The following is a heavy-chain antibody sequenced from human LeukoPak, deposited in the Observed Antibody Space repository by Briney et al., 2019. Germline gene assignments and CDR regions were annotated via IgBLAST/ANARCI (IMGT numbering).Heavy chain of an antibody. CDR2: INHSGST. V-gene: IGHV4-34*01. D-gene: IGHD2-2*01. CDR1: GGSFSGYC. J-gene: IGHJ4*02. CDR3: ARGRRGKDIVVVPAAPRGVYFDY. Sequence: PPETLSLTCAVYGGSFSGYCWSWIRQPPGKGLEWIGEINHSGSTNYNPSLKSRVTISVDTSKNQFSLKLSSVTAADTAVYYCARGRRGKDIVVVPAAPRGVYFDYWGQGTLVTVSS.